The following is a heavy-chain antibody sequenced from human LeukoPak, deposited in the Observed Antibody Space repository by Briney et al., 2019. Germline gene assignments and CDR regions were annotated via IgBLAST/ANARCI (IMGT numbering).Heavy chain of an antibody. CDR2: IRYDGSNK. J-gene: IGHJ4*02. D-gene: IGHD7-27*01. CDR1: GFIFNTYV. Sequence: GGSLRLSCAASGFIFNTYVMHWVRQAPGKGLEWLAFIRYDGSNKNYADSVKGRFTISRDNTKNSLYLQMNSLRVEDTAVYYCARDLNWETYWGQGTLVSVSS. V-gene: IGHV3-30*02. CDR3: ARDLNWETY.